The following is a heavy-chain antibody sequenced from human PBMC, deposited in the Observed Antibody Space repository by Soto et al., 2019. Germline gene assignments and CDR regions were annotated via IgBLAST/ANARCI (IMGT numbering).Heavy chain of an antibody. CDR3: ARDGLPGYYDSSGSYSIFDY. J-gene: IGHJ4*02. Sequence: LRLSCAASGFTVSSNYMSWVRQAPGKGLEWVSVIYSGGSTYYADSVKGRFTISRDNSKNTLYLQMNSLRAEDTAVYYCARDGLPGYYDSSGSYSIFDYWGQGTLVTVSS. CDR2: IYSGGST. CDR1: GFTVSSNY. V-gene: IGHV3-53*01. D-gene: IGHD3-22*01.